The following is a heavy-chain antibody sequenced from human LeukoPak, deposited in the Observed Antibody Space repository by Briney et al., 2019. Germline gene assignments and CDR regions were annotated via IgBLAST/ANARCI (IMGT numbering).Heavy chain of an antibody. Sequence: SETLSLTCTVSGGSISSSSYYWGWIRQPPGKGVEWIGSIYYSGSTYYNPSLKSRVTISVDTSKNQFSLKLSSVTAADTAVYYCARQEVRGVIITLDYWGQGTLVTVSS. V-gene: IGHV4-39*01. CDR2: IYYSGST. D-gene: IGHD3-10*01. J-gene: IGHJ4*02. CDR3: ARQEVRGVIITLDY. CDR1: GGSISSSSYY.